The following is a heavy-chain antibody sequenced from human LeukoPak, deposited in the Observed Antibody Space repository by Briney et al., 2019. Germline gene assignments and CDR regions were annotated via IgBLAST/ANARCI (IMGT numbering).Heavy chain of an antibody. CDR2: MNPNSGNT. J-gene: IGHJ4*02. CDR1: GYTFTSYD. Sequence: ASVKVSCKASGYTFTSYDINWVRQATGQGLEWMGWMNPNSGNTGYAQKFQGRVTITRNTSISTACMELSSLRSEDTAVYYCARLLSSGYYGHSYYFDYWGQGTLVTVSS. V-gene: IGHV1-8*03. D-gene: IGHD3-22*01. CDR3: ARLLSSGYYGHSYYFDY.